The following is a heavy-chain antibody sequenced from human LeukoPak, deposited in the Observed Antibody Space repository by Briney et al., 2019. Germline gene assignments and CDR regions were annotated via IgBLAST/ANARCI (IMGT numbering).Heavy chain of an antibody. Sequence: ASVKDSCKASGYTFTGYYMHWVRQAPGQGLEWMGWINPNSGGTNYAQKFQGRVTMTRDTSISTAYMKLSRLRSDDTAVYYCARDAGYSGYDCGDGMDVWGQGTTVTVSS. V-gene: IGHV1-2*02. J-gene: IGHJ6*02. CDR2: INPNSGGT. D-gene: IGHD5-12*01. CDR3: ARDAGYSGYDCGDGMDV. CDR1: GYTFTGYY.